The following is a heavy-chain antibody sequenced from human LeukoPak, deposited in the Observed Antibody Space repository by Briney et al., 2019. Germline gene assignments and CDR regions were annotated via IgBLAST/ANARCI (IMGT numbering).Heavy chain of an antibody. CDR1: GASFSNDY. V-gene: IGHV4-59*01. Sequence: SETLSLTCSLSGASFSNDYWSWVRQPPGKGLEWIGYIYHNGRTNYNPSLKSRITMSIDTSQNLFSLKLTSVTAADTAVYYCARASEGIGYFDTWGRGSLVTVSS. J-gene: IGHJ4*02. CDR2: IYHNGRT. D-gene: IGHD3-16*01. CDR3: ARASEGIGYFDT.